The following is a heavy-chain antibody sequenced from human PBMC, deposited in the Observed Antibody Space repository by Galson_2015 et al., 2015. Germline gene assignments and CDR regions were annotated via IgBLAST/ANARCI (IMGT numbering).Heavy chain of an antibody. CDR3: AQSAWVGGMGYFDY. J-gene: IGHJ4*02. CDR2: IYWDDDM. V-gene: IGHV2-5*02. D-gene: IGHD3-10*01. Sequence: PALVKPTQTLTLACTFSGFSLTTSGVGVGWIRQPPGEALEWLALIYWDDDMRYNPSLRTRLTIAKDTSENQVVLTMTNMDPVDTATYYCAQSAWVGGMGYFDYWGQGMLITVSS. CDR1: GFSLTTSGVG.